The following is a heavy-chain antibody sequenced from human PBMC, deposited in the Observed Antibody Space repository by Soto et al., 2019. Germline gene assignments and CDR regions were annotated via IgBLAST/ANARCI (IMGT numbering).Heavy chain of an antibody. CDR1: GFTFSSYA. J-gene: IGHJ6*02. CDR3: ARGGSGPDV. CDR2: ISYDGSNK. D-gene: IGHD1-26*01. Sequence: GGSLRLSCAASGFTFSSYAMHWVRQAPGKGPEWVAVISYDGSNKYYADSVKGRFTISRDNSKNTLYLQMNSLRAEDTAVYYCARGGSGPDVWGQGTTVTVSS. V-gene: IGHV3-30-3*01.